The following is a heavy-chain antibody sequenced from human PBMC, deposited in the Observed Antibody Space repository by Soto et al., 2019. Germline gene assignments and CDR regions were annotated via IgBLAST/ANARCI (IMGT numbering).Heavy chain of an antibody. D-gene: IGHD6-13*01. J-gene: IGHJ4*02. CDR2: IIPIFGTA. CDR1: GGTFSSYA. Sequence: ASVKVSCKASGGTFSSYAISWVRQAPGQGLEWMGGIIPIFGTANYAQKFQGRVTITADESTSTAYMELSSLRSEDTAVYYCARHNYIRGSSWYYFGYWGQGTLVTVSS. CDR3: ARHNYIRGSSWYYFGY. V-gene: IGHV1-69*13.